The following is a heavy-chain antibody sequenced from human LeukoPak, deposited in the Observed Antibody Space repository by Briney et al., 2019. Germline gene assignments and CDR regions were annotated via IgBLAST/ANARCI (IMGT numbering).Heavy chain of an antibody. Sequence: SETLSLTCTVSGGSISSGGYYWSWIRQHPGKALSWIGYIYYSGSTYYNPSLKSRVTISVDTSKNQFSLKLSSVTAADTAVYYCARFPTGDHAFDIWGQGTMVTVSS. CDR3: ARFPTGDHAFDI. CDR2: IYYSGST. V-gene: IGHV4-31*03. CDR1: GGSISSGGYY. J-gene: IGHJ3*02. D-gene: IGHD7-27*01.